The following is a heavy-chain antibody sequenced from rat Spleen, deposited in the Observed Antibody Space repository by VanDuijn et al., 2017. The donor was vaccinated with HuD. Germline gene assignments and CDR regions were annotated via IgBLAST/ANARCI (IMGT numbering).Heavy chain of an antibody. D-gene: IGHD1-10*01. CDR2: MRYDGDT. V-gene: IGHV2-47*01. CDR3: TRSPYNNYVMDA. Sequence: QVQLKESGPGLVQPSQTLSLTCTVSGLSLTSTRVSWIRQPPGKGLEWMGRMRYDGDTYYNSALKSRLSISRDTSKNQVFLKLNSLQTDDTAIYYCTRSPYNNYVMDAWGQGASVTVSS. CDR1: GLSLTSTR. J-gene: IGHJ4*01.